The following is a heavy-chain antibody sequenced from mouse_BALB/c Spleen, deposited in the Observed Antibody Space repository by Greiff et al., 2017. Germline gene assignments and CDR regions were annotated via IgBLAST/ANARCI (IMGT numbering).Heavy chain of an antibody. CDR3: AREGFLRPGYFDV. Sequence: EVKLQESGPELVKPGASVKIPCKASGYTFTDYNMDWVKQSHGKSLEWIGDINPNNGGTIYNQKFKGKATLTVDKSSSTAYMELRSLTSEDTAVDYCAREGFLRPGYFDVWGAGTTVTVSS. V-gene: IGHV1-18*01. CDR2: INPNNGGT. J-gene: IGHJ1*01. CDR1: GYTFTDYN. D-gene: IGHD1-1*01.